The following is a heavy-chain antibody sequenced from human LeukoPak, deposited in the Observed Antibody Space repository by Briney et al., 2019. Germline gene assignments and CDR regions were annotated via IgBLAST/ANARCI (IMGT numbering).Heavy chain of an antibody. CDR2: IYSGGST. D-gene: IGHD6-13*01. J-gene: IGHJ4*02. CDR3: ARFGSSWDLDY. Sequence: PGGSLRLSCAASGFTVSSNYMSWVRQAPGKGLEWVSVIYSGGSTYYADSVEGRFTISRDNSKNTLYLQMNSLRAEDTAVYYCARFGSSWDLDYWGQGTLVTVSS. CDR1: GFTVSSNY. V-gene: IGHV3-66*02.